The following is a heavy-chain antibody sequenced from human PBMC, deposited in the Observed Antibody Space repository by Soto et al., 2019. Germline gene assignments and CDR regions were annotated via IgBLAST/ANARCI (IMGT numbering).Heavy chain of an antibody. CDR1: GYTFTSYG. CDR3: ASGGYSRSAGPSDY. Sequence: GASVKVSCKASGYTFTSYGISWVRQAPGQGLEWMGWISAYNGNTNYAQKLQGRVTMTTDASTSTAYMELRSLRSDDTAVYYCASGGYSRSAGPSDYCGQGPLVTLSS. D-gene: IGHD5-12*01. CDR2: ISAYNGNT. J-gene: IGHJ4*02. V-gene: IGHV1-18*01.